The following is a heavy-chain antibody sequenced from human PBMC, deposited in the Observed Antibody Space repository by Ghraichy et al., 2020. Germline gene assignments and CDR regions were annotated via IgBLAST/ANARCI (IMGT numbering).Heavy chain of an antibody. V-gene: IGHV3-21*01. CDR3: ARDNGATEPAARGGAFDI. Sequence: GESLNISCAASGFTFSSYSMNWVRQAPGKGLEWVSSISSSSSYIYYADSVKGRFTISRDNAKNSLYLQMNSLRAEDTAVYYCARDNGATEPAARGGAFDIWGQGTMVTVSS. D-gene: IGHD2-8*01. CDR1: GFTFSSYS. J-gene: IGHJ3*02. CDR2: ISSSSSYI.